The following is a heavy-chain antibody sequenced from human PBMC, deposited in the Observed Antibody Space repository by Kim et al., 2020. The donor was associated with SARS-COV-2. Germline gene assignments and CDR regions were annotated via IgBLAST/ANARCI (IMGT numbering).Heavy chain of an antibody. CDR2: IYYSGST. D-gene: IGHD5-18*01. J-gene: IGHJ4*02. V-gene: IGHV4-59*13. CDR3: ARARGPVDTAMAVFDY. Sequence: SETLSLTCTVSGGSISSYYWSWIRQPPGKGLEWIGYIYYSGSTNYNPSLKSRVTISVDTSKNQFSLKLSSVTAADTAVYYCARARGPVDTAMAVFDYWGQGTLVTVSS. CDR1: GGSISSYY.